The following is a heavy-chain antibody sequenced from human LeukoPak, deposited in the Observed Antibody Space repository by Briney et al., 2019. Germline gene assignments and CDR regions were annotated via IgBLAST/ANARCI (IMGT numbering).Heavy chain of an antibody. CDR3: ANNYYGSGSYSRYNWFDP. D-gene: IGHD3-10*01. J-gene: IGHJ5*02. CDR1: GGSFSGYY. Sequence: SETLSLTCAVYGGSFSGYYWSWIRQPPGKGLEWIGEINHSGSTNYNPSLKSRVTISVDTSKNQFSLKLSSVTAADTAVYYCANNYYGSGSYSRYNWFDPWGQGTLVTVSS. CDR2: INHSGST. V-gene: IGHV4-34*01.